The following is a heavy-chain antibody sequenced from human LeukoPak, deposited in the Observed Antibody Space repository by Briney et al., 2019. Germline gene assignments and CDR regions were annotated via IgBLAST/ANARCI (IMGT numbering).Heavy chain of an antibody. Sequence: PSETLSLTCTVSGGSISSYYWSWIRQPPGKGLEWIGYIYYSGSTNYNPSLNSRVTISVDTSKNQFSLKLSSVTAADTAVYYCARGHYDFWSGYPTNDYWGQGTLVTVSS. J-gene: IGHJ4*02. D-gene: IGHD3-3*01. CDR2: IYYSGST. V-gene: IGHV4-59*01. CDR3: ARGHYDFWSGYPTNDY. CDR1: GGSISSYY.